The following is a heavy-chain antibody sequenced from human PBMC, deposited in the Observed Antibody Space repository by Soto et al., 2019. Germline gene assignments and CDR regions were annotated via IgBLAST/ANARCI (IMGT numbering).Heavy chain of an antibody. CDR1: GGTFSSYA. Sequence: SVKVSCKASGGTFSSYAISWVRQAPGQGLEWMGGIIPIFGTANYAQKFQGRVTITADESTSTAYMELSSLRSEDTAVYYCARDCPYDSSGYTYFDYWAQRTLVTVSS. CDR3: ARDCPYDSSGYTYFDY. CDR2: IIPIFGTA. J-gene: IGHJ4*02. V-gene: IGHV1-69*13. D-gene: IGHD3-22*01.